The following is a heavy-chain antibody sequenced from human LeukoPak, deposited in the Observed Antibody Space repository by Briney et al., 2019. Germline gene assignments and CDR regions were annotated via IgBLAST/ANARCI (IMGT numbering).Heavy chain of an antibody. D-gene: IGHD6-19*01. CDR2: ISSSSGYI. CDR3: AREDYGSGWTGWFDP. CDR1: GFTFGLYT. V-gene: IGHV3-21*01. Sequence: GRSLRLSCAASGFTFGLYTMNWVRQAPGQGLEWVSSISSSSGYIYYADSVKGRFTISRDNAENSLYLQMNSLRAEDTAIYFCAREDYGSGWTGWFDPWGQGTLVTVSS. J-gene: IGHJ5*02.